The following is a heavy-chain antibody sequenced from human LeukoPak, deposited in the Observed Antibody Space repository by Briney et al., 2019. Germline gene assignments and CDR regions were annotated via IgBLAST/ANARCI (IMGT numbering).Heavy chain of an antibody. CDR3: ARGVGDYGDYLENWFDP. CDR1: GFTFSSYE. Sequence: GGSLRLSCAASGFTFSSYEMNWVRQAPGKGLEWVSYISSSGSTIYYADSVKGRFTISRDNAKNSLYLQMNSLRAEDTAVYYCARGVGDYGDYLENWFDPWGQGTLVTASS. CDR2: ISSSGSTI. V-gene: IGHV3-48*03. D-gene: IGHD4-17*01. J-gene: IGHJ5*02.